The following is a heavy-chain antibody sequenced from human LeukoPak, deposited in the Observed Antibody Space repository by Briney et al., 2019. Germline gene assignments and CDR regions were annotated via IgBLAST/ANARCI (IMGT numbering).Heavy chain of an antibody. CDR3: ASNSGSAGPLYFDY. CDR2: ISSSGSTI. V-gene: IGHV3-48*03. D-gene: IGHD1-26*01. J-gene: IGHJ4*02. Sequence: GGSLRLTCAASGFTFSSYEMNWVRQAPGKGLEWVSYISSSGSTIYYADSVKGRFTISRDNAKSSLYLQMNSLRAGDTAVYYCASNSGSAGPLYFDYWGQGALVTVSS. CDR1: GFTFSSYE.